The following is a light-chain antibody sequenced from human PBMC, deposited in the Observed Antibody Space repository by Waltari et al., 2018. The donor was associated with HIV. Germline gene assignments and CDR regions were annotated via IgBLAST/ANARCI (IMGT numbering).Light chain of an antibody. Sequence: EILMTQSPDTLSVSPGETATISCRASQGVNIKLAWYQQKPGQAPRLLIYSASTRATGIPARFSCSGSGTEFTLTITSLQSEDFTIYYCQQYNNWPYTFGQGTKLEI. CDR3: QQYNNWPYT. CDR1: QGVNIK. CDR2: SAS. V-gene: IGKV3-15*01. J-gene: IGKJ2*01.